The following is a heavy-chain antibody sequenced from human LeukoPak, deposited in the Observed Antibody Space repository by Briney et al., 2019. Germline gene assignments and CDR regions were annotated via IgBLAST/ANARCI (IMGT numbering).Heavy chain of an antibody. V-gene: IGHV4-39*07. D-gene: IGHD6-13*01. CDR3: ARGGVAAALDY. Sequence: SETLSLTCAVSGGSISSNSYYWGWIRQSPGKGLEWIGEINHSGSTNYNPSLKSRVTISVDTSKNQFSLKLSSVTAADTAVYYCARGGVAAALDYWGQGTLVTVSS. CDR1: GGSISSNSYY. J-gene: IGHJ4*02. CDR2: INHSGST.